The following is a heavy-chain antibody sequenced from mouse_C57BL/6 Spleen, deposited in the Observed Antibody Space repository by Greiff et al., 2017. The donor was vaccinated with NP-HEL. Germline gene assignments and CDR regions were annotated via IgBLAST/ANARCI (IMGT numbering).Heavy chain of an antibody. D-gene: IGHD2-1*01. V-gene: IGHV1-50*01. CDR1: GYTFTSYW. Sequence: QVQLQQPGAELVKPGASVKLSCKASGYTFTSYWMQWVQQRPGQGLEWIGEIDPSDSYTNYNQKFKGKATLTVDTSSSTAYMQLSSLTSEDSAVYYCARSDYGNPAWFAYWGQGTLVTVSA. J-gene: IGHJ3*01. CDR2: IDPSDSYT. CDR3: ARSDYGNPAWFAY.